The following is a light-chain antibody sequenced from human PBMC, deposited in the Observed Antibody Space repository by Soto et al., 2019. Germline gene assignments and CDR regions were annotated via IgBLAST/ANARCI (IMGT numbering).Light chain of an antibody. J-gene: IGLJ1*01. Sequence: QSALTQPASVSGSPGQSITISCTGTSSDVGGYNYVSWYQQHPGKAPKLMIYDVSNRPSGVSNRFSGSKSANTASLPISGLQAEDEADYYCSSYTSSSTRVFGTGTKLTVI. CDR3: SSYTSSSTRV. CDR1: SSDVGGYNY. V-gene: IGLV2-14*01. CDR2: DVS.